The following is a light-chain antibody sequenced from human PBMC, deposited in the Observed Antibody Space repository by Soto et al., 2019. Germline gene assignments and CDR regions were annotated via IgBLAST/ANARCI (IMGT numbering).Light chain of an antibody. Sequence: EIVLTQSPGTLSLSPGERATLSCRASQSVNNNYLAWYQQKPGQPPRLLIYGASSRAIGIPDRFSGGGSGPDFTLTISRLEPEDFAVYYCQQYGSSYTFGPGTKVDIK. V-gene: IGKV3-20*01. CDR1: QSVNNNY. CDR2: GAS. J-gene: IGKJ3*01. CDR3: QQYGSSYT.